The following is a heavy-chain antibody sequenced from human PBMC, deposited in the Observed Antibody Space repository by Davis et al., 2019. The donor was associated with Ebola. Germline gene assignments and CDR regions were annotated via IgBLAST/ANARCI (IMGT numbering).Heavy chain of an antibody. V-gene: IGHV1-18*01. CDR3: ARFVDKAAAGTLSNFDY. CDR1: RYTLTRHG. J-gene: IGHJ4*02. D-gene: IGHD6-13*01. Sequence: AASVKVSCQASRYTLTRHGIRWVRQAPGQGLEWMGWISAYNGNTNYAQKLQGRVTMTTDTSTSTAYMELRSLRSDDTAVYYSARFVDKAAAGTLSNFDYWGQGTLVTVSS. CDR2: ISAYNGNT.